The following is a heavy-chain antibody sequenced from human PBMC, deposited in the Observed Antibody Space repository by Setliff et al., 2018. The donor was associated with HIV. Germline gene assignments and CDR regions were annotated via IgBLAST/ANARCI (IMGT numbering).Heavy chain of an antibody. D-gene: IGHD6-19*01. CDR2: TANDGSGR. J-gene: IGHJ6*03. CDR3: VKGGSVTGPYFYFMDV. V-gene: IGHV3-74*01. CDR1: GFTFSPYW. Sequence: GGSLRLSCAVSGFTFSPYWMHWVRQVSGKGLEWVSRTANDGSGRAHADSTRGRFSISRDNVRNSLYLQIDSLTTEDTALYYCVKGGSVTGPYFYFMDVWGKGTMVTVSS.